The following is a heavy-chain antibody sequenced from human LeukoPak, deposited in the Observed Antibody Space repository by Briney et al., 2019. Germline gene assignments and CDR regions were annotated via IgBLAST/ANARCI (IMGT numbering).Heavy chain of an antibody. D-gene: IGHD6-6*01. CDR2: INHSGST. CDR3: ARELYSSSAGYYFDY. V-gene: IGHV4-34*01. Sequence: SETLSLTCAVYGGSFSGYYWSWIRQPPGKGLEWIGEINHSGSTNYNPSLKSRVTISVDTSKNQFSLKLSSVTAADTAVYYCARELYSSSAGYYFDYWGQGTLVTVSS. CDR1: GGSFSGYY. J-gene: IGHJ4*02.